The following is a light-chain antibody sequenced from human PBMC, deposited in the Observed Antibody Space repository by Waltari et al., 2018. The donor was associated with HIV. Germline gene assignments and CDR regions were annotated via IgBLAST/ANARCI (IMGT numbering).Light chain of an antibody. V-gene: IGLV2-23*02. CDR3: CSYAGSPTFVI. Sequence: QSALTQPASVSGSLGQSITISCTGTSSDIGSYNLISWSQHYPGKAPKVIIYDVNKWPSGVSHRYAGFKAANSASLTISGLQAEDEADYYCCSYAGSPTFVIFGGGTKVTVL. CDR1: SSDIGSYNL. J-gene: IGLJ2*01. CDR2: DVN.